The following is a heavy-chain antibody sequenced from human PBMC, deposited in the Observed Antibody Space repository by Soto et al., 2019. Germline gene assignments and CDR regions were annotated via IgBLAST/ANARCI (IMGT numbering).Heavy chain of an antibody. Sequence: EAQLLESGGGLVQPGGSLRLSCAASGFTFSDYAMSWVRQCPGKGLEWVSAISPTNGRTYYADSVKGRFTISRDNSKNPLYLQMNSLRVEDTAVYFCTKDRQWLPFASWGQGNLVTVSS. CDR1: GFTFSDYA. V-gene: IGHV3-23*01. D-gene: IGHD6-19*01. CDR2: ISPTNGRT. J-gene: IGHJ4*02. CDR3: TKDRQWLPFAS.